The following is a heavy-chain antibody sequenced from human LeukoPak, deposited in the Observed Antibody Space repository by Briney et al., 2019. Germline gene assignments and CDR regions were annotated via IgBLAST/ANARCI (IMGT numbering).Heavy chain of an antibody. V-gene: IGHV4-4*02. CDR2: IYHSGRT. D-gene: IGHD3-3*01. CDR3: ARVYNFWSGPPVGAFDI. Sequence: SETLSLTCAVFGGFISSSNWWSWVRQPPGKGLEWIGEIYHSGRTNYNPSLKSRVTISVDKSKNQFSLKLSSVTAADTAVYYCARVYNFWSGPPVGAFDIWGQGTMVTVSS. CDR1: GGFISSSNW. J-gene: IGHJ3*02.